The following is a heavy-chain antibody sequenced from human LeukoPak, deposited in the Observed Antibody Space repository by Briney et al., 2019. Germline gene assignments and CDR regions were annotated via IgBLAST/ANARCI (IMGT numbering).Heavy chain of an antibody. D-gene: IGHD5-12*01. CDR1: GFTFSDYY. Sequence: GGSLRLSCAASGFTFSDYYMNRIRQAPGKGLEWVSYISSSSGYTKYADSVKGRFTISRDNAENSLYLQMSSLRAEDTAVYYCARSTSAFDSPFDLWGQGTLVTVSS. V-gene: IGHV3-11*06. CDR2: ISSSSGYT. J-gene: IGHJ4*02. CDR3: ARSTSAFDSPFDL.